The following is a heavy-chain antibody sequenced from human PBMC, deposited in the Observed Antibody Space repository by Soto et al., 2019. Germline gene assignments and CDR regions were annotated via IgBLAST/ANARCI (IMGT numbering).Heavy chain of an antibody. J-gene: IGHJ4*02. V-gene: IGHV3-73*01. CDR2: IKNKPNNYAT. CDR3: SPGVDY. CDR1: GVTFSYSA. Sequence: GGLQSLCWAASGVTFSYSAMHLVRQTSGKGLEWVGRIKNKPNNYATAYAASVDSRFTISRDDAKNTAYLQMNSLKIEDTAVYYCSPGVDYWGQGTLVTVS.